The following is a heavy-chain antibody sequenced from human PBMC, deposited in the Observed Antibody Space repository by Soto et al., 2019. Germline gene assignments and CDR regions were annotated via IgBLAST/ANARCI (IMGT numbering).Heavy chain of an antibody. V-gene: IGHV5-51*01. D-gene: IGHD3-10*01. CDR3: ASSRSTRGYGMDV. CDR2: IYPGDSDT. CDR1: GYSFTSYW. J-gene: IGHJ6*02. Sequence: PGESLKISCKGSGYSFTSYWIGWVRQMLGKGLEWMGIIYPGDSDTRYSPSFQGQVTISADKSISTAYLQWSSLKASDTAMYYCASSRSTRGYGMDVWGQGTTVTVSS.